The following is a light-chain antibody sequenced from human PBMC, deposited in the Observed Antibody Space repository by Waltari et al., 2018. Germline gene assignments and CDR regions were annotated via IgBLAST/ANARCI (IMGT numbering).Light chain of an antibody. CDR3: GSYAGSYIFGV. Sequence: QSALTQPRSVSGSPGQSVTISCTGTSSDVGGYNYVSWYQQHPRKDPKLMIHDVNKRPSGVPAHFSGSKSGNTSSLTISGLQAEYEADYYGGSYAGSYIFGVFGGGTKLTVL. CDR2: DVN. V-gene: IGLV2-11*01. J-gene: IGLJ2*01. CDR1: SSDVGGYNY.